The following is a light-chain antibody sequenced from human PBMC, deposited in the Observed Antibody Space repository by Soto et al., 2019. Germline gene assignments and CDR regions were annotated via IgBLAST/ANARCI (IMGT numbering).Light chain of an antibody. CDR1: PSVTSSY. J-gene: IGKJ1*01. CDR2: GAS. CDR3: QQYGSSPRT. Sequence: EIVLTQSPGTLSLSPGERATLSCRARPSVTSSYLAWYQQKPGQAPKLLIYGASSGATGIPDRFSGSGSGTDFTLTISRLEPEDFAVYYCQQYGSSPRTFGQGTKV. V-gene: IGKV3-20*01.